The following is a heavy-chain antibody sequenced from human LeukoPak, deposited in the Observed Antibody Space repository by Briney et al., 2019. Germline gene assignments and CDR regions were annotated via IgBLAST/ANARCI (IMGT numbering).Heavy chain of an antibody. D-gene: IGHD3-3*01. J-gene: IGHJ3*02. CDR2: INHSGST. Sequence: PSETLSLTCAVYGGSFSGYYWSWIRQPPGKGLEWIGEINHSGSTNYNPSLKSRVTISVDTSKNQFSLKLSSVTAADTAVYYCAREKRRITIFGVPNTWGAFDIWGQGTMVTVSS. V-gene: IGHV4-34*01. CDR3: AREKRRITIFGVPNTWGAFDI. CDR1: GGSFSGYY.